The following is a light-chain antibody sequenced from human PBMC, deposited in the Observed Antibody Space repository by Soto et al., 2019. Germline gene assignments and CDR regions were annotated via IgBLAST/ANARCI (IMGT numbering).Light chain of an antibody. V-gene: IGLV2-14*03. CDR2: EVA. Sequence: QSALTQTASVSGSPGQSITMSCTGTSSDVGGYNFVSWYQQHPGTAPKLLVHEVANRLSGVSGRFSGSKSGNTAFLTISGLQAEDEAVYYCCSHSSSITWMFGGGTKLTVL. CDR1: SSDVGGYNF. CDR3: CSHSSSITWM. J-gene: IGLJ3*02.